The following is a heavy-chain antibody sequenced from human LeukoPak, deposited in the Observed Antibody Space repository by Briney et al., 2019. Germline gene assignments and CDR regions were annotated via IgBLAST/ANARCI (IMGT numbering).Heavy chain of an antibody. V-gene: IGHV3-21*01. CDR1: GFTVSSNY. Sequence: GGSLRLSCAASGFTVSSNYMSWVRQAPGKGLEWVSSISSSSSYIYYADSVKGRFTISRDNAKNSLYLQMNSLRAEDTAVYYCASYGGNADFDYWGQGTLVTVSS. J-gene: IGHJ4*02. CDR3: ASYGGNADFDY. CDR2: ISSSSSYI. D-gene: IGHD4-23*01.